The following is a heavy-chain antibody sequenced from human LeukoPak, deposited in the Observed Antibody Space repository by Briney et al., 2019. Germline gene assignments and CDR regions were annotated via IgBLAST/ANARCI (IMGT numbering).Heavy chain of an antibody. D-gene: IGHD2-2*01. CDR1: GGSFSGYY. V-gene: IGHV4-34*01. CDR2: INHSGST. Sequence: SETLSLTCAVYGGSFSGYYWSWIRQPPGKGLEWIGEINHSGSTNYNPSLKSRVTISVDTSKNQFSLKLSSVTAADTAVYYCARARGPNNCSSTSCYGYCYYGMDVWGQGTTVTVSS. CDR3: ARARGPNNCSSTSCYGYCYYGMDV. J-gene: IGHJ6*02.